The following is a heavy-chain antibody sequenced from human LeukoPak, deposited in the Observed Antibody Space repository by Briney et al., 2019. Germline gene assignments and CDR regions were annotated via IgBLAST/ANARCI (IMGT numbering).Heavy chain of an antibody. CDR2: INPNTGNP. CDR3: ARLWFGEKEPPSFDY. V-gene: IGHV7-4-1*02. J-gene: IGHJ4*02. CDR1: GYTFTSYA. D-gene: IGHD3-10*01. Sequence: ASVKVPCKASGYTFTSYAMNWVRQASGQGLEWMGWINPNTGNPTYAQGFTGRFVFSLDTSVSTTYLQISSLKAEDTAVYYCARLWFGEKEPPSFDYWGQGTLVTVSS.